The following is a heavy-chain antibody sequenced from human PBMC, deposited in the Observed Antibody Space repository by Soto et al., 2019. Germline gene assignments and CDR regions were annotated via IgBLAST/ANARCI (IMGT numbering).Heavy chain of an antibody. V-gene: IGHV4-39*01. D-gene: IGHD3-22*01. CDR2: IYYSGST. J-gene: IGHJ4*02. CDR1: GGSISSSSYY. Sequence: QLQLQESGPGLVKPSETLSLTCTVSGGSISSSSYYWGWIRQPPGKGLEWIGSIYYSGSTYYNPSLKSRVTISVDTSKNQFSLKLSSVTAADTAVYYCARHDSSGYYFDYWGQGTLVTVSS. CDR3: ARHDSSGYYFDY.